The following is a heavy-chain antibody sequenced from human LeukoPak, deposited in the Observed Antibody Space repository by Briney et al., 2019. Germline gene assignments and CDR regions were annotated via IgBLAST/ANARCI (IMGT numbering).Heavy chain of an antibody. CDR3: ARDPSYQPQYYFDY. CDR2: ISYDGSNK. V-gene: IGHV3-30*04. D-gene: IGHD2-2*01. J-gene: IGHJ4*02. CDR1: GFTFSSFA. Sequence: GGSLRLSCAASGFTFSSFAMHWVRQAPRKGREWVAVISYDGSNKYHADSVKGRFTISRDNSKNTLYLQMNSLRAEDAADYYCARDPSYQPQYYFDYWGQGTLVTVSS.